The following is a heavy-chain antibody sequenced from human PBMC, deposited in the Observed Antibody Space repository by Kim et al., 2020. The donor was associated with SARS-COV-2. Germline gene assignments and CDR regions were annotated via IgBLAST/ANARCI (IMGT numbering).Heavy chain of an antibody. CDR3: ARAFSYYYDSSGYYYYYYGMDV. CDR1: GGSISSYY. D-gene: IGHD3-22*01. V-gene: IGHV4-4*07. J-gene: IGHJ6*02. Sequence: SETLSLTFTVSGGSISSYYWSWIRQPAGKGLEWIGRIYTRGSTNYNPSLKSRVTMSVDTSKNQFSLKLSSVTAADTAVYYCARAFSYYYDSSGYYYYYYGMDVWGQGTTVTVSS. CDR2: IYTRGST.